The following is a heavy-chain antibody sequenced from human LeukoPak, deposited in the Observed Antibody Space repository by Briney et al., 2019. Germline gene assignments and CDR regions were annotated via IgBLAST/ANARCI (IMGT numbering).Heavy chain of an antibody. CDR2: INPNSGGT. D-gene: IGHD3-22*01. J-gene: IGHJ3*02. Sequence: ASVTVSCKASGYTFTGYYMHWVRQAPGQGLEWMGWINPNSGGTNYAQKFQGRVTMTRDTSISTAYMELSRLRSDDTAVYYCAYYYDSSGYYINAFDIWGQGTMVTVSS. CDR1: GYTFTGYY. CDR3: AYYYDSSGYYINAFDI. V-gene: IGHV1-2*02.